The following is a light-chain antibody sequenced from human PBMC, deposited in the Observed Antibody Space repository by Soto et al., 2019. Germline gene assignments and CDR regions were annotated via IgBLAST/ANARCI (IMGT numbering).Light chain of an antibody. CDR2: GAS. CDR1: QSVSSY. J-gene: IGKJ5*01. V-gene: IGKV3-20*01. Sequence: EIVLTQSPATLSLSPGDRATLSCRASQSVSSYLAWYQQKPGQAPRLLFYGASIRATGIPDRFSGSGSGTDFTLTISRLEPEDFAVYFCQRYGRSPLITFGQGTRLEIK. CDR3: QRYGRSPLIT.